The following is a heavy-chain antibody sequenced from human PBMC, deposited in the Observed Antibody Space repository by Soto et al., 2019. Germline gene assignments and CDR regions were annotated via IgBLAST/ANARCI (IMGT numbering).Heavy chain of an antibody. CDR1: GFTFSNAW. CDR2: IKSETDGGTT. V-gene: IGHV3-15*01. CDR3: TTGVGYNGNEDDAFDF. D-gene: IGHD1-1*01. J-gene: IGHJ3*01. Sequence: EVKLVESGGGLVKPGGSLRLSCAASGFTFSNAWMSWVRQAPGKGLEWAGRIKSETDGGTTDYAAPVKGRVTISRHNLINTLYLQINSLKTVATAVYNCTTGVGYNGNEDDAFDFLGEGTMVTVSS.